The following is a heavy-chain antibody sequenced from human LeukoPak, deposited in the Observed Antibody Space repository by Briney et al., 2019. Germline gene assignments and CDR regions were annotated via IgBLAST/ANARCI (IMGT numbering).Heavy chain of an antibody. D-gene: IGHD2-21*02. J-gene: IGHJ4*02. CDR2: MNPNSGNT. V-gene: IGHV1-8*01. Sequence: ASVTVSCKASGYTFTSYDINWVRQATGQGLEWMGWMNPNSGNTGYAQKFQGRVTMTRNTSISTAYMELSNLRSEDTAVYYCAKLDNCGGDCLFDYWGQGTLVTVSS. CDR3: AKLDNCGGDCLFDY. CDR1: GYTFTSYD.